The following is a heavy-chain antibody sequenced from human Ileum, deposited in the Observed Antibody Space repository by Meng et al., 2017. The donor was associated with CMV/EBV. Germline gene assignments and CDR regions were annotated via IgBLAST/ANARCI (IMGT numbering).Heavy chain of an antibody. Sequence: SETLSLTCAISGDNVSSNSGAWHWIRQSPSRGLEWLGKTYYRSKWYNDYAVSVKSRITINPDTSKNQFSLQLNSVTPEDTAVYYCAREQLVGDTFDYWGQGTLVTVSS. V-gene: IGHV6-1*01. D-gene: IGHD3-10*01. CDR3: AREQLVGDTFDY. CDR1: GDNVSSNSGA. J-gene: IGHJ4*02. CDR2: TYYRSKWYN.